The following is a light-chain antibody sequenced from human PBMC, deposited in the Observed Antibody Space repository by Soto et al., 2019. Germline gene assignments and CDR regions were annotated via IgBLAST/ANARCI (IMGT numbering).Light chain of an antibody. V-gene: IGLV2-14*01. CDR3: ASYTTSSTLV. J-gene: IGLJ2*01. Sequence: QSVLTQPASVSGSPGQSITTSCTGTSSDIGGYNFVSWYHQHPGKAPKLLIYAVTNRPSGIPDRFSGSKSGNTASLTISGLQAEDGADYYCASYTTSSTLVFGGGTKLTVL. CDR1: SSDIGGYNF. CDR2: AVT.